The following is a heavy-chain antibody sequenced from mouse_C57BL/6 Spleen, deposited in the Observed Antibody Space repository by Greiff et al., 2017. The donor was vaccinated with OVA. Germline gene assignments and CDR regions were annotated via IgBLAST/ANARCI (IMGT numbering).Heavy chain of an antibody. CDR2: IYPSDSET. CDR3: ARSFGHYDKRDYYAMDY. D-gene: IGHD1-1*01. J-gene: IGHJ4*01. CDR1: GYTFTSYW. V-gene: IGHV1-61*01. Sequence: VQLQQPGAELVRPGSSVKLSCKASGYTFTSYWMDWVKQRPGQGLEWIGNIYPSDSETHYNQKFKDKATLTVDKSSSTAYMQLSSLTSEDSAVYYCARSFGHYDKRDYYAMDYWGQGTSVTVSS.